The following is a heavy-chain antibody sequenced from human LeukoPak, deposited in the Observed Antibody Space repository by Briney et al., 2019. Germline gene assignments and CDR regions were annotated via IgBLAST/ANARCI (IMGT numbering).Heavy chain of an antibody. CDR2: IYHSGST. D-gene: IGHD2-2*01. V-gene: IGHV4-4*02. Sequence: RTSETLSLTCAVSGGSIKSNNWWSWLRQPPGKGLEWIGEIYHSGSTNYNPSLESRVTVSVDKSKNQFYLDLSSVTAADTAVYYGARCGGSTSWHSGYYYGIDVGGQGTTVTVSS. CDR3: ARCGGSTSWHSGYYYGIDV. CDR1: GGSIKSNNW. J-gene: IGHJ6*02.